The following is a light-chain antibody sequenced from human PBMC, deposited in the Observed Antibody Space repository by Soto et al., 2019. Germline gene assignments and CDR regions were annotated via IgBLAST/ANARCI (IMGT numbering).Light chain of an antibody. J-gene: IGKJ1*01. Sequence: IQMTQSPSTLSASVGDTVTITCRASESIYSWLAWYKQIPGKAPPLLIYKTSTLQGGVPSRFSGSGSGAAYTLTISSLQPDDFATYFCQEYNTNSRTFGQGTRVEI. V-gene: IGKV1-5*03. CDR3: QEYNTNSRT. CDR1: ESIYSW. CDR2: KTS.